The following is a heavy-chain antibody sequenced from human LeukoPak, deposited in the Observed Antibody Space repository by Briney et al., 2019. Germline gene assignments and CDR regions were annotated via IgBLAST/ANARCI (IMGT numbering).Heavy chain of an antibody. V-gene: IGHV3-7*01. J-gene: IGHJ4*02. CDR3: ASHSVRASYSSTKYY. Sequence: GSLXLSCAASGFTFSSYWMSWVRQAPGKGLEWVANIKQDGSEKYYVDSVKGRFTISRDNAKNSLYLQMNRLGAEDTAVYYCASHSVRASYSSTKYYWGQGTLVTVSS. CDR2: IKQDGSEK. CDR1: GFTFSSYW. D-gene: IGHD6-13*01.